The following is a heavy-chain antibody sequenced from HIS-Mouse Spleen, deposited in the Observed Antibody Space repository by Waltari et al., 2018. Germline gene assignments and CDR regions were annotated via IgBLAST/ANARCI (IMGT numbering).Heavy chain of an antibody. J-gene: IGHJ2*01. CDR2: IYYSGST. V-gene: IGHV4-39*07. CDR1: GGSISSSSYY. D-gene: IGHD6-13*01. Sequence: QLQLQESGPGLVKPSEPLSLTCTVSGGSISSSSYYWGWIRTPPGKGLEWIGSIYYSGSTYYNPSLKSRVTISVDTSKNQFSLKLSSVTAADTAVYYCAREIPYSSSWYDWYFDLWGRGTLVTVSS. CDR3: AREIPYSSSWYDWYFDL.